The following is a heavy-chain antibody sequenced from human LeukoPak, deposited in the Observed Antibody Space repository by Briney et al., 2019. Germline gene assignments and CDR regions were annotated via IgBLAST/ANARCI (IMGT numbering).Heavy chain of an antibody. V-gene: IGHV4-39*07. CDR2: IYYSGST. Sequence: GSLRLSCAASGFTFSSRDMNWVRRAPGKGLEWIGSIYYSGSTYYNPSLKSRVTISVDTSKNQFSLKLSSVTAADTAVYYCARDQGSGYNDYWGQGTLVTVSS. CDR1: GFTFSSRDM. CDR3: ARDQGSGYNDY. D-gene: IGHD3-22*01. J-gene: IGHJ4*02.